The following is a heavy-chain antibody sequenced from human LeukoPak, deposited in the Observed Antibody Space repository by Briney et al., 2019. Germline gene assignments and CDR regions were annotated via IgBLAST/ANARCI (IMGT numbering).Heavy chain of an antibody. CDR3: ARPINYCSSTSCFTSAFDI. J-gene: IGHJ3*02. V-gene: IGHV1-18*01. CDR1: GYTFTSYG. CDR2: ISAYNGNT. Sequence: GASVKVSCKASGYTFTSYGISWVRQAPGQGLEWMGWISAYNGNTNYAQKLQGRVTMTTDTSTSTAYMELRSLRSDDTAVYYCARPINYCSSTSCFTSAFDIWGQGTMVTVSS. D-gene: IGHD2-2*02.